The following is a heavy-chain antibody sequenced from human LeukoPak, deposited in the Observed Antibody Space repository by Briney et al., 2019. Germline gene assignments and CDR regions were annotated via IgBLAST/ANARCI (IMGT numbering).Heavy chain of an antibody. Sequence: SETLSLTCTVSGDFINNYYWSWVRQPPGKGLEWIGYIYYSGSTNYSPSLKSRVTMSVDTSKNQLSLKLSSVTAADTAAYYCARLYLSARLLSFGESAIIWHGRFDPWGQGTLVTVSS. CDR1: GDFINNYY. CDR2: IYYSGST. CDR3: ARLYLSARLLSFGESAIIWHGRFDP. D-gene: IGHD3-10*01. V-gene: IGHV4-59*08. J-gene: IGHJ5*02.